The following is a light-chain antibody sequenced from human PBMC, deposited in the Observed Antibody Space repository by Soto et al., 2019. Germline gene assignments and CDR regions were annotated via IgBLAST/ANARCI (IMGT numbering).Light chain of an antibody. CDR3: CSYAGSSTVYV. V-gene: IGLV2-23*01. J-gene: IGLJ1*01. CDR1: SSDVGSYNL. Sequence: QSVLTQPASVSGSPGQSITISCTGTSSDVGSYNLVSWYQQHPGKAPKLMIYEGCKRPSGVSNRFSGSKSGNTASLTISGLQAEDEADYYCCSYAGSSTVYVFGTGTKVTVL. CDR2: EGC.